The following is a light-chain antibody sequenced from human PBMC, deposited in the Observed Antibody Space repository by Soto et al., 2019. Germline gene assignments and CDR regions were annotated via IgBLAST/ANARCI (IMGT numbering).Light chain of an antibody. CDR1: QSLSDY. Sequence: DIQMTQSPSSLSADVGDRVTITCRASQSLSDYLNWYQQKPGKAPNLLIHGASTLQSGVPSRFSGGGSGTEFTLTISSLQSEDFAVYYCQQYNNWPPWTFGQGTKVEIK. CDR2: GAS. J-gene: IGKJ1*01. CDR3: QQYNNWPPWT. V-gene: IGKV1-39*01.